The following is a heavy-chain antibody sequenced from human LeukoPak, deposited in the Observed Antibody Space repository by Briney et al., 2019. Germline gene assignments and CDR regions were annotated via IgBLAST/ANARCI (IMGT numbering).Heavy chain of an antibody. CDR2: IIPIFGTA. Sequence: ASVKVSCKASGGTFSSYAISWVRQAPGQGLEWMGGIIPIFGTANYAQKFQGRVTITADESTSTACMELSSLRSEDTAVYYCARRLTGEGYYYYYMDVWGKGTTVTVSS. J-gene: IGHJ6*03. CDR1: GGTFSSYA. V-gene: IGHV1-69*01. CDR3: ARRLTGEGYYYYYMDV. D-gene: IGHD3-10*01.